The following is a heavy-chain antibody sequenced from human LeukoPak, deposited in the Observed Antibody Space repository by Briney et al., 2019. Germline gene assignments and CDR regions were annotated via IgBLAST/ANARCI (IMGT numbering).Heavy chain of an antibody. Sequence: GGSLRLSCAASGFTFSDYYMSWIRQAPGKGLEWVSYISSSGSTIYYADSVKGRFTISRDNAKNSLYLQMNSLRAEDTAVYYCASRSMVRGVIPDFDYWGQGTLVTVSS. CDR1: GFTFSDYY. J-gene: IGHJ4*02. CDR3: ASRSMVRGVIPDFDY. V-gene: IGHV3-11*04. CDR2: ISSSGSTI. D-gene: IGHD3-10*01.